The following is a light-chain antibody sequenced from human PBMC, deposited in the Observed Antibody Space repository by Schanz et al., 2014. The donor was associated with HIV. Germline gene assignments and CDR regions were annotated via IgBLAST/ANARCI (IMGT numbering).Light chain of an antibody. CDR2: GAS. V-gene: IGKV1-5*03. CDR1: QTVFTW. J-gene: IGKJ4*01. Sequence: DVQMTQSPSTLSSSVGDRVTITCRASQTVFTWLAWYQEKPGKAPKLLIYGASRLDSGVPSRFRGSGSGTEFTLTISSLQPDDFATYYCQQSSEYPLTFGGGTKVE. CDR3: QQSSEYPLT.